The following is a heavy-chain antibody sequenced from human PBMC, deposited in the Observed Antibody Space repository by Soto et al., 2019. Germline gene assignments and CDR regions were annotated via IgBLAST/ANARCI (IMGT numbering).Heavy chain of an antibody. Sequence: QLQLHESGPGLVKPSETLALTCTVSGGSISSSSHYWGWIRQSPGKGLEWIAGIHYSGGTYYNPALRSRVTISVDTSKNQFSLKLSSITAADTAVYYCARPAATASYDYWGQGTLVTVSS. V-gene: IGHV4-39*01. D-gene: IGHD6-13*01. CDR3: ARPAATASYDY. J-gene: IGHJ4*02. CDR1: GGSISSSSHY. CDR2: IHYSGGT.